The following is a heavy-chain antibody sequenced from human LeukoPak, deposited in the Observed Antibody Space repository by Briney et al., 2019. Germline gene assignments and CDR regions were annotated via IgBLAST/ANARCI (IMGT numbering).Heavy chain of an antibody. V-gene: IGHV1-24*01. CDR2: FDPDDDEI. J-gene: IGHJ4*02. CDR1: GYTLTQLS. D-gene: IGHD5-12*01. CDR3: ASSEREVAIADY. Sequence: ASVKVACKLSGYTLTQLSIHWVRQGPGKGLEWMGGFDPDDDEIIYAQKFQGRVTMTEDTSTDTAYMELSSLRSDDTAVYYCASSEREVAIADYWGQGTLVTVSS.